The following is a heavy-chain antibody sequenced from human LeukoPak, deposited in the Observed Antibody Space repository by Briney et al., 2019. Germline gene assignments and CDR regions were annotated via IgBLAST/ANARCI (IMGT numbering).Heavy chain of an antibody. D-gene: IGHD3-3*01. V-gene: IGHV3-23*01. J-gene: IGHJ5*02. Sequence: PGGSLRLSCTVSGFTFSTHAMSWVRQAPGKGLEWVSGISGSGGSTYYADSVKGRFTISRDNSKNTLYLQMNSLRAEDTAVYYCAKFSLNYDFWSGYRWFDPWGQGTLVTVSS. CDR2: ISGSGGST. CDR3: AKFSLNYDFWSGYRWFDP. CDR1: GFTFSTHA.